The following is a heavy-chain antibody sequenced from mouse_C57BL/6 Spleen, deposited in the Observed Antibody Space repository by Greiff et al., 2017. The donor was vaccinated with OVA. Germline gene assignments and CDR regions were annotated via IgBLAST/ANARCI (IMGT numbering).Heavy chain of an antibody. Sequence: VQLQQSGPELVKPGASVKIPCKASGYTFTDYNMDWVKQSHGKSLEWIGDINPNNGGTIYNQKFKGKATLTVDKSSSTAYMELRSLTSEDTAVYYCARKLTGPYYFDYWGQGTTLTVSS. V-gene: IGHV1-18*01. CDR1: GYTFTDYN. CDR2: INPNNGGT. D-gene: IGHD4-1*01. J-gene: IGHJ2*01. CDR3: ARKLTGPYYFDY.